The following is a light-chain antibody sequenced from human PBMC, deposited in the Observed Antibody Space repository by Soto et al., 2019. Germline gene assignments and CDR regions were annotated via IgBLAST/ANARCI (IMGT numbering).Light chain of an antibody. CDR2: DDD. CDR1: GSNIGGNS. V-gene: IGLV1-51*01. CDR3: GSWDSSLSAYV. Sequence: QSVLTQPPSVSAAPGQRFTICCCVIGSNIGGNSVSWYQQLPGTAPKLLIYDDDKRPSGIPDRFSGSKSGTSATLGITGFQTGDEADYYCGSWDSSLSAYVFGTGTKVTVL. J-gene: IGLJ1*01.